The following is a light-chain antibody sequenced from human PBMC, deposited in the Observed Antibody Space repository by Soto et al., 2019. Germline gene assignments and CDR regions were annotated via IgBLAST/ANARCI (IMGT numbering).Light chain of an antibody. CDR2: DAS. V-gene: IGKV1-5*01. J-gene: IGKJ1*01. Sequence: DIQMTQSPSTLSASLGDRATITCRASQSISSWLAWYQQKPGKAPKLLIYDASSLESGVPSRCSGSGSGTEFTLTISSLQPDDFATYYCQQYNSYWTFGQGTKVDI. CDR3: QQYNSYWT. CDR1: QSISSW.